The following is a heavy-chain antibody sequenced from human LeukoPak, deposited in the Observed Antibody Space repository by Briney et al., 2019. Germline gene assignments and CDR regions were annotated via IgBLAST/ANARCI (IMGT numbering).Heavy chain of an antibody. CDR2: IIPILGIA. CDR1: GGTFSSYA. Sequence: ASVKVSCKASGGTFSSYAISWVRQAPGQGLEWMGRIIPILGIANYAQKFQGRVSITADKSTSTAYMELSSLRSEDTAVYYCARAARLPYYYGMDVWGQGTTVTVSS. D-gene: IGHD6-6*01. CDR3: ARAARLPYYYGMDV. J-gene: IGHJ6*02. V-gene: IGHV1-69*04.